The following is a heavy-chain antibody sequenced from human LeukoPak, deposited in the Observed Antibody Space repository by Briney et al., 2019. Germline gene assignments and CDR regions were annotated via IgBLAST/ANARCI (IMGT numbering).Heavy chain of an antibody. J-gene: IGHJ4*02. Sequence: SVKVSCKASGGTFSSYAISWVRQAPGQGLEWMGGIIPIFGTANYAQKFQGSVTMTRDTSISTAYMELSRLRSDDTAVYYCARGGGYDFDYWGQGTLVTVSS. V-gene: IGHV1-69*05. CDR2: IIPIFGTA. D-gene: IGHD5-12*01. CDR3: ARGGGYDFDY. CDR1: GGTFSSYA.